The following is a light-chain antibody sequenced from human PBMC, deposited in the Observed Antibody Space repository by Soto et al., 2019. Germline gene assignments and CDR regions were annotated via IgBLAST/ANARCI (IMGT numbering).Light chain of an antibody. V-gene: IGKV1-27*01. CDR2: AAS. J-gene: IGKJ4*01. Sequence: DIQMTQYPSSLSAAVGDRVTITCRASQGISNYLAWYQQKPGKVPKLLIYAASTLQSGVPSRFSGSGSGTDFTLTISSLQPEDVATYHCQKYNSAPPTFGGGTQVDIK. CDR3: QKYNSAPPT. CDR1: QGISNY.